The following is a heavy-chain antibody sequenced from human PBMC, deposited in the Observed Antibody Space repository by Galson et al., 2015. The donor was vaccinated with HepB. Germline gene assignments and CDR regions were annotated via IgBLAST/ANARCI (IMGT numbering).Heavy chain of an antibody. V-gene: IGHV1-18*04. CDR2: INPDNGNT. CDR3: ARGPGVGELTGMLWLQH. CDR1: GYTFTTYG. Sequence: QSGAEVKKPGESLRISCKASGYTFTTYGITYVRQAPGQGLEWVGWINPDNGNTNYAQKLQGRVTMTTDTSTSTAYMELRNLGSDDTAVYYCARGPGVGELTGMLWLQHWGQGTLVTVSS. J-gene: IGHJ1*01. D-gene: IGHD3-10*01.